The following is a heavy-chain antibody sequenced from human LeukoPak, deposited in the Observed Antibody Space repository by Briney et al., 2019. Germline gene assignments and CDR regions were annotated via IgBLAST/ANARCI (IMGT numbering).Heavy chain of an antibody. CDR3: ARPLRCSGNNCYMDNWFDP. J-gene: IGHJ5*02. CDR2: INNSGST. CDR1: GVSFRGYY. V-gene: IGHV4-34*01. D-gene: IGHD2-2*02. Sequence: SESLTLTCAVSGVSFRGYYWSWIRQPPGKGLEWIADINNSGSTHYNPSLKSRVTISVDTSKIQCSLKLSSVTAADTAVYYCARPLRCSGNNCYMDNWFDPWGQGSLVTVSS.